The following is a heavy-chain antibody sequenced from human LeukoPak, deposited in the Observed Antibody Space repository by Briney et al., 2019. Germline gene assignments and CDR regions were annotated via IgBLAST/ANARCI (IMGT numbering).Heavy chain of an antibody. CDR2: IDPSSGET. Sequence: ASVTVSFTASGYAFTNYYMSWVRQAPGQGPEWMGAIDPSSGETQFAPKFEGRVTVTADTSTRTVYMEMSSLRSDDTAMYYCATYPGPAIQGSFDYWGQGTLVTVSS. J-gene: IGHJ4*02. CDR1: GYAFTNYY. CDR3: ATYPGPAIQGSFDY. D-gene: IGHD5-18*01. V-gene: IGHV1-46*01.